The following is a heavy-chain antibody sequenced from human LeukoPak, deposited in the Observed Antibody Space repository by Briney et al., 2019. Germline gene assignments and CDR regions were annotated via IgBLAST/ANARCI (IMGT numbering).Heavy chain of an antibody. CDR1: GFTFSSYG. Sequence: PGGSLRLSCAASGFTFSSYGMHWVRQAPGKGLEWVAVIWYDGSNKYYADSVKGRFTIPRDNSKNTLYLQMNSLRAEDTAVYYCARGDGYNCGYFDYWGQGTLVTVSS. V-gene: IGHV3-33*01. D-gene: IGHD5-24*01. CDR3: ARGDGYNCGYFDY. J-gene: IGHJ4*02. CDR2: IWYDGSNK.